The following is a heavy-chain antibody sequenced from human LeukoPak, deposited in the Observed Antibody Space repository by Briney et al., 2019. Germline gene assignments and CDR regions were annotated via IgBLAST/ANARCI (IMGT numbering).Heavy chain of an antibody. V-gene: IGHV4-59*12. Sequence: KTSETLSLTCTVSGGSISSYYWSWIRQPPGKGLEWIGYIYYSGSTNYNPSLKSRVTISVDTSKNQFSLKLSSVTAADTAVYYIVDYYGSGDAFDIWGQGTMVTVSS. J-gene: IGHJ3*02. CDR3: VDYYGSGDAFDI. D-gene: IGHD3-10*01. CDR2: IYYSGST. CDR1: GGSISSYY.